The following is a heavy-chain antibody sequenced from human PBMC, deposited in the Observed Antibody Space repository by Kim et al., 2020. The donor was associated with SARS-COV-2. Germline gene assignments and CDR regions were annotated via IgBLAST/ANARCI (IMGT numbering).Heavy chain of an antibody. J-gene: IGHJ4*02. CDR2: ISGSGGST. V-gene: IGHV3-23*01. CDR3: AKDRRVTYMALAAAGTGLDY. CDR1: GFTFSSYA. Sequence: GGSLRLSCAASGFTFSSYAMSWVRQAPGKGLEWVSAISGSGGSTYYADSVKGRFTISRDNSKNTLYLQMNSLRAEDTAVYYCAKDRRVTYMALAAAGTGLDYWGQGTLVTVSS. D-gene: IGHD6-13*01.